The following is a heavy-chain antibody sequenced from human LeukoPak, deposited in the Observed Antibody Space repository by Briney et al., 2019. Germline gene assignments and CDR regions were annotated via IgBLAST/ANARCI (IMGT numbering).Heavy chain of an antibody. Sequence: GGSLRLSCAASGFTFSSYGMHWVRQAPGKGLEWVAVISYGGGNKYYADSVKGRFTISRDNSKNTLYLQMNSLRAEDTAVYYCAKDRDIAAAGYYFDYWGQGTLVTVSS. D-gene: IGHD6-13*01. CDR1: GFTFSSYG. CDR2: ISYGGGNK. J-gene: IGHJ4*02. V-gene: IGHV3-30*18. CDR3: AKDRDIAAAGYYFDY.